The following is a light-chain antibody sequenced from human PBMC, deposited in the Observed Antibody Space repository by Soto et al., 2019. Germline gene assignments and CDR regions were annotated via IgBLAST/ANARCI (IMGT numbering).Light chain of an antibody. V-gene: IGKV3-20*01. J-gene: IGKJ5*01. CDR2: GAS. CDR3: QQYGGSPIT. CDR1: QSVSRR. Sequence: EVVLTQSPVTLSFSPGFISTLSCRASQSVSRRLAWYQQRPGQSPRLLISGASMRASGVPVRFIGSGSGTDFTLTITRLEPEDFAVYYCQQYGGSPITFGLGTRLEIK.